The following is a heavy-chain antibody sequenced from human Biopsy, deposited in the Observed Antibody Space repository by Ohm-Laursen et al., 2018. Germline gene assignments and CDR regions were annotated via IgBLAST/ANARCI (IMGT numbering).Heavy chain of an antibody. CDR1: GVSISSYF. CDR3: ARATNSTGWPYHYFYGMDV. Sequence: SDTLSLTCTVSGVSISSYFWNWIRQPPGKGLEWIGDIYYSGSTKYNPSLKSRVTISVDMSKSQLSLKLTSVTTADTAVYYCARATNSTGWPYHYFYGMDVWGQGTTVTVSS. V-gene: IGHV4-59*07. CDR2: IYYSGST. J-gene: IGHJ6*02. D-gene: IGHD2/OR15-2a*01.